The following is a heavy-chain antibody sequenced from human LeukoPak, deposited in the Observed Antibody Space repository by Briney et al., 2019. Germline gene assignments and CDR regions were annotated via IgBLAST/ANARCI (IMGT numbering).Heavy chain of an antibody. Sequence: ASVKVSCKASGYTFTGNGITWVRQAPGQGLEWMGWISGYNGNTVYAQMFQGRVTMTTDTSTSTAYMEVTNLRSDDTAMYYCATKESVGYCGGDCPSYYMDVWGKGTTVTVSS. CDR3: ATKESVGYCGGDCPSYYMDV. J-gene: IGHJ6*03. D-gene: IGHD2-21*01. CDR2: ISGYNGNT. V-gene: IGHV1-18*01. CDR1: GYTFTGNG.